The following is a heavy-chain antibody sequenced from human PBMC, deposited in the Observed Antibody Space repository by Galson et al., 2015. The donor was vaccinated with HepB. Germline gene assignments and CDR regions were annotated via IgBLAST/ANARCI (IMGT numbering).Heavy chain of an antibody. CDR2: ISGSGGST. V-gene: IGHV3-23*01. Sequence: SLRLSCAASGFTFSSYAMSWVRQAPGKGLEWVSAISGSGGSTYYADSVKGRFTISRDNSKNTLYLQMNSLRAEDTAVYYCAKVEGTAMVFGDYFDYWGQGTLVTVSS. J-gene: IGHJ4*02. CDR1: GFTFSSYA. D-gene: IGHD5-18*01. CDR3: AKVEGTAMVFGDYFDY.